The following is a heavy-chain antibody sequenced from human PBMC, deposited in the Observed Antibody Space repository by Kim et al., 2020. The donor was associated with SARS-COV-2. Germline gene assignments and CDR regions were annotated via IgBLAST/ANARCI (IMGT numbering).Heavy chain of an antibody. Sequence: SETLSLTCTVSGGSISSGGYYWSWIRQHPGKGLEWIGYIYYSGSTYYNPSLKSRVTISVDTSKNQFSLKLSSVTAADTAVYYCARAQEVYYDSSGYPYFDYWGQGTLVTVSS. CDR2: IYYSGST. V-gene: IGHV4-31*03. CDR1: GGSISSGGYY. CDR3: ARAQEVYYDSSGYPYFDY. J-gene: IGHJ4*02. D-gene: IGHD3-22*01.